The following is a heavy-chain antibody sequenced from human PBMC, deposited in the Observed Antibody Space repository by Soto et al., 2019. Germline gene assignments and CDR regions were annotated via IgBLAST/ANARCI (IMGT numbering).Heavy chain of an antibody. J-gene: IGHJ4*02. CDR2: ISAHNGNT. CDR1: GYGFTTYG. D-gene: IGHD1-26*01. CDR3: ARGRYGDY. V-gene: IGHV1-18*01. Sequence: QVHLVQSGAEVKKPGASVKVSCKGSGYGFTTYGITWVRQAPGQVLEWMAWISAHNGNTNYAQKLQGRVTLTRDTSTSTAYMELRSLRSDDTAVYYCARGRYGDYWGQGALVTVSS.